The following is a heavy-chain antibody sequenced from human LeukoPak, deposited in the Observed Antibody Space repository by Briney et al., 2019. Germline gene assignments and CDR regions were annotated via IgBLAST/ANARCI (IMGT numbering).Heavy chain of an antibody. J-gene: IGHJ4*02. CDR2: IFSSVRDI. CDR3: ARIPVAAAGTSLRDY. CDR1: GFTFSSYS. Sequence: GGALRLSCAPSGFTFSSYSMNWVRQAPGKGREWVSSIFSSVRDIYYADSVKGRFTISRDNAKNSMYLQMNSLRAEDTAVYYCARIPVAAAGTSLRDYWGQGTLVT. V-gene: IGHV3-21*01. D-gene: IGHD6-13*01.